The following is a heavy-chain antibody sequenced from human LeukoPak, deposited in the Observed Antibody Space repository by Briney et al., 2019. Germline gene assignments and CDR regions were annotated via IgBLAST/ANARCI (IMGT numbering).Heavy chain of an antibody. J-gene: IGHJ4*02. Sequence: PGGSLRLSCAASGFTFSSYAMHWVRQAPGKGLEWVAVISYDGGNKYYADSVKGRFTISRDNSKNTLYLQMNSLRAEDTAVYYCARDPVGAGYGGNLFDYWGQGTLVTVSS. V-gene: IGHV3-30-3*01. CDR2: ISYDGGNK. CDR3: ARDPVGAGYGGNLFDY. D-gene: IGHD4-23*01. CDR1: GFTFSSYA.